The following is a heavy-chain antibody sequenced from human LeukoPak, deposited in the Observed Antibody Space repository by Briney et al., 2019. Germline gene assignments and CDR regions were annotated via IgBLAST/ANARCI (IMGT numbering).Heavy chain of an antibody. V-gene: IGHV4-59*08. CDR2: VFHSGST. Sequence: SETLSLTCTVSGGSISSYYWSWIRQPPGKGLEWIGYVFHSGSTNYNPSLKSRVTISVDTSKNQFSLKLTSVTAADTAVYYCARDSSGYYRIDYWDQGTLVTVFS. CDR3: ARDSSGYYRIDY. J-gene: IGHJ4*02. CDR1: GGSISSYY. D-gene: IGHD3-22*01.